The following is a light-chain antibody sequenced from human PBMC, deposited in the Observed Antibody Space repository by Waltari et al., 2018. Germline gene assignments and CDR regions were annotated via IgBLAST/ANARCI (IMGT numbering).Light chain of an antibody. CDR1: QAISNF. V-gene: IGKV1-39*01. CDR3: QQSFITPFI. Sequence: DIQMTQSPSSLSASVGDRVTITCRSSQAISNFLNWYQQNPGKAPKLLIYAASNLQSGVPSWFSGGGSGTDFTLTITSLQPDDFATYYCQQSFITPFIFGPGTKVDF. J-gene: IGKJ3*01. CDR2: AAS.